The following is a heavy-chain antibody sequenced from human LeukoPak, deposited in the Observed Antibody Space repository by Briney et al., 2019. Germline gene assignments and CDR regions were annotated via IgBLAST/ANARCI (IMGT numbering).Heavy chain of an antibody. J-gene: IGHJ6*03. CDR1: GGSISSYY. V-gene: IGHV4-4*07. Sequence: SETLSLTCTVSGGSISSYYWSWIRQPAGKGLEWIGRIYTSGSTNYNPYVKSRVTMSVDTSENPFSLKLSSVTAADTAVYYCARGGNYDFWSGYYRDYYYYYMDAWGKGTTVTVSS. D-gene: IGHD3-3*01. CDR2: IYTSGST. CDR3: ARGGNYDFWSGYYRDYYYYYMDA.